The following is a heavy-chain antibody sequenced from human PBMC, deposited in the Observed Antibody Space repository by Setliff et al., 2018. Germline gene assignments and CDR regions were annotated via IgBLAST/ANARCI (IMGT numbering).Heavy chain of an antibody. CDR2: TYESRTS. CDR3: ARFLNPRDGYQNYPGFDF. J-gene: IGHJ4*02. V-gene: IGHV4-4*09. D-gene: IGHD1-7*01. CDR1: GDSITDYY. Sequence: SETLSLTCSVSGDSITDYYWTWIRQPPGKGLEWIGHTYESRTSNYNPSLNSRVTISGDTSKNEVTLKMSSMTAADTAGYYCARFLNPRDGYQNYPGFDFWGQGTLVTVSS.